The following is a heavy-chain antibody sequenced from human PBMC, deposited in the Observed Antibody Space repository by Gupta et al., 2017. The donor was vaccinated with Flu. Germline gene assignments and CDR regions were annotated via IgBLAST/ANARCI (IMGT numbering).Heavy chain of an antibody. CDR3: AREGYANGWYRGVINR. D-gene: IGHD6-19*01. CDR1: GVSFSGSC. V-gene: IGHV4-34*01. Sequence: GVSFSGSCWGWIRQPPGKGLEGIGEVSHNGRTTSNPSLKNRVAISLDTSKNQLSRRLTSVTAAYTAVYYCAREGYANGWYRGVINRGGQGTLVTVSS. J-gene: IGHJ4*02. CDR2: VSHNGRT.